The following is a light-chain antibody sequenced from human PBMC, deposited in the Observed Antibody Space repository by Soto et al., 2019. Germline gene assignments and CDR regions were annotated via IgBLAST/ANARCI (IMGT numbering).Light chain of an antibody. CDR3: QQYNGWPYT. V-gene: IGKV3-15*01. Sequence: EVVMTQSQATLSVSLGQRETLSCRSSQSLSSNLAWYQQKPGQAPRLLIYGASARATGIPARFSGSGSGTEFTLAISSLQSEDFAIYYCQQYNGWPYTFGQGTRLEIK. CDR1: QSLSSN. J-gene: IGKJ2*01. CDR2: GAS.